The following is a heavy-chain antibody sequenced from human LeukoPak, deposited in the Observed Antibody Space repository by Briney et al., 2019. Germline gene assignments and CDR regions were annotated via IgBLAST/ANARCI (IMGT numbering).Heavy chain of an antibody. D-gene: IGHD3-16*02. V-gene: IGHV3-74*01. CDR3: ASAEVIQYGMDV. Sequence: GGSLRLSCEVSGFNVSANYLSWVRQAPGKGLVWVSRINSDGSSTSYADSVKGRFTISRDNAKNTLFLQMNTLRAEDTAVYYCASAEVIQYGMDVWGQGTTVTVSS. CDR1: GFNVSANY. J-gene: IGHJ6*02. CDR2: INSDGSST.